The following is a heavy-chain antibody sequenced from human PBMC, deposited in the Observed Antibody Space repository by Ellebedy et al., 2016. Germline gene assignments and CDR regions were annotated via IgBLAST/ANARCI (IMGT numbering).Heavy chain of an antibody. V-gene: IGHV1-18*04. J-gene: IGHJ6*02. CDR2: ISAYNGNT. D-gene: IGHD2-8*01. Sequence: ASVKVSXXASGYTFTSYGISWVRQAPGQGLEWIGWISAYNGNTNYAQKLQGRVTMTTDTSTSTAYMELRSLRSEDTAVYYCARGGIVLMVYATPRYYGMDVWGQGTTVTVSS. CDR3: ARGGIVLMVYATPRYYGMDV. CDR1: GYTFTSYG.